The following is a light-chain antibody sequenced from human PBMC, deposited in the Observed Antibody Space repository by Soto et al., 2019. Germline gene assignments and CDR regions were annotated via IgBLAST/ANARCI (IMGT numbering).Light chain of an antibody. Sequence: QSVLTRPPSASGTPGQRVTISCSGSSSNVGSNTVNWYQQLPGTAPKLLLYNDNQRPSGVPDRFSGSRSGTSASLAINGLQSEDEADYYCAAWDDSLNGRVFGGGTKVTVL. CDR3: AAWDDSLNGRV. CDR2: NDN. CDR1: SSNVGSNT. V-gene: IGLV1-44*01. J-gene: IGLJ3*02.